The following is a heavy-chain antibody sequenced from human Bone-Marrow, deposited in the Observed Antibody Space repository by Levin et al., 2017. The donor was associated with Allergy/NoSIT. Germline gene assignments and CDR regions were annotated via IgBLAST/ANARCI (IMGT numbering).Heavy chain of an antibody. CDR2: ISHDGSHK. CDR3: AKDLSLGAVADRYED. D-gene: IGHD6-19*01. CDR1: GFTFSNYG. J-gene: IGHJ4*02. V-gene: IGHV3-30*18. Sequence: PGGSLRLSCVASGFTFSNYGMHWVRQSAGKGLEWVAVISHDGSHKFYGDSVKGRFTISRDNSENTLFLQMNSLRREDTAVYYCAKDLSLGAVADRYEDWGQGTLVTVSS.